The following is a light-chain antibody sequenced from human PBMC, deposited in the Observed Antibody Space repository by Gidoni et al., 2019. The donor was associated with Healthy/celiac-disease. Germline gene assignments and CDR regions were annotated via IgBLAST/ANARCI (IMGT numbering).Light chain of an antibody. CDR1: SSDVGGYNY. Sequence: QSALTQPASVSGSPGQSITISCTGTSSDVGGYNYVSWYQQHPGKAPKLMIYEVSNRPSGVSNRFSGSKSGNTASLTISGLQAEDEADYYCSSYTSSNVVFGGGTKPTVL. J-gene: IGLJ2*01. CDR2: EVS. CDR3: SSYTSSNVV. V-gene: IGLV2-14*01.